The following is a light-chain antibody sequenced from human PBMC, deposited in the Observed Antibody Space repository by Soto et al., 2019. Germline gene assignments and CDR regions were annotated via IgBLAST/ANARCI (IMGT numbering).Light chain of an antibody. Sequence: DVVMTQSPLSLPVTLGQPASISCRSNQSLVHSDGIAYFSWFQQRPGRSPRRLIYKVSNRDSGVPARFSGSGSGTDFALKTSRVEPEDVGVYYCMQGTHWPITFGEGTRLEI. V-gene: IGKV2-30*02. CDR2: KVS. CDR3: MQGTHWPIT. J-gene: IGKJ5*01. CDR1: QSLVHSDGIAY.